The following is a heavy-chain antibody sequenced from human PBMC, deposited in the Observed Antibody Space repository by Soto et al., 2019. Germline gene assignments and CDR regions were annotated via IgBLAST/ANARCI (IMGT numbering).Heavy chain of an antibody. CDR1: GYSFTNYW. D-gene: IGHD4-17*01. V-gene: IGHV5-51*01. CDR2: IYPGDSDT. Sequence: GESLKISCKGSGYSFTNYWIGWVRQMPGKGLEWMGIIYPGDSDTRYSPSFQGQVTISADKSINTAYLQWSSLKASDTAMYYCGRNPYGDYDIMDVWGRGTKVTVYS. CDR3: GRNPYGDYDIMDV. J-gene: IGHJ6*02.